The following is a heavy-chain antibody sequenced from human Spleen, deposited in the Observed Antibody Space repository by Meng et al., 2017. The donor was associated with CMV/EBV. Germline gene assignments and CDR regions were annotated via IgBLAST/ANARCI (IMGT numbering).Heavy chain of an antibody. D-gene: IGHD2/OR15-2a*01. CDR2: IYYSGNT. Sequence: QVQLQESGPGLVKPSGTLSLTCTVSGGSISGGAYYWSWIRQHPGKGLEWIGYIYYSGNTYYNPSLKSRITISVDTSKNQFSLKLTSVTAADTAVYYCARVPVIYYFDYWGQGALVTVSS. V-gene: IGHV4-31*03. J-gene: IGHJ4*02. CDR1: GGSISGGAYY. CDR3: ARVPVIYYFDY.